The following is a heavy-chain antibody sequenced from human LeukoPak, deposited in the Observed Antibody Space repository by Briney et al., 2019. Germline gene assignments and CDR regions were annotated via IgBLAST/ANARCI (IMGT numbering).Heavy chain of an antibody. V-gene: IGHV4-59*01. CDR3: ATTKQWLAFAI. J-gene: IGHJ3*02. CDR2: IHNSVNT. Sequence: SETLSLTCTVSGDSITTYYWSWIRLAPGKGLEWIGNIHNSVNTNYNPALKSRVTIFLDTSKNQFSLKLTSMTAADTAVYYCATTKQWLAFAIWGQGTMVTVSS. CDR1: GDSITTYY. D-gene: IGHD6-19*01.